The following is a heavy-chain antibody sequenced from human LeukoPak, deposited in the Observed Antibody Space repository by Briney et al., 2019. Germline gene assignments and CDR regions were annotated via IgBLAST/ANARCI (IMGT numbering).Heavy chain of an antibody. CDR2: ISYDGSNK. CDR3: AKDSGVAAHFDY. V-gene: IGHV3-30*18. D-gene: IGHD6-19*01. Sequence: GRSLRLSCAASGFTFSSYGMHWVRQAPGKGLEWVAVISYDGSNKYYADSVKGRFTISRDNSKNTLYLQMNSLRAEDTAVYYCAKDSGVAAHFDYWGQGTLVTVSS. J-gene: IGHJ4*02. CDR1: GFTFSSYG.